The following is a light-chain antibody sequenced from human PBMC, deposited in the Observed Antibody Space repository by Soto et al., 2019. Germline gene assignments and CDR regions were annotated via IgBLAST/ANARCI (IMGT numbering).Light chain of an antibody. V-gene: IGKV1-39*01. J-gene: IGKJ1*01. CDR3: QQSYSTPRT. CDR1: QTIINY. CDR2: AAS. Sequence: DIQMTQSPSSLSASVVDRVTITFRASQTIINYLNWYQQKPGKAPKLLIYAASTLQSGVPSRFSGSGSGTDFTLSIGSLQPEDFATYYCQQSYSTPRTFGQGTKVDIK.